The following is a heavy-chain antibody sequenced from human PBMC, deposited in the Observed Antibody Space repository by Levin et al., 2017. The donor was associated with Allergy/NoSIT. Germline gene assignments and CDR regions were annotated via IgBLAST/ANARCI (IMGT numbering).Heavy chain of an antibody. CDR3: ARSAHVTVIPAAIFAFDP. CDR1: GGSISSYY. D-gene: IGHD2-2*01. J-gene: IGHJ5*02. V-gene: IGHV4-59*08. Sequence: SQTLSLTSTVSGGSISSYYWSWIRQSPGKRPEWIGYIHYTGYTNYSPSLKSRVTISLDTSKNQFSLKLTSVTAADTAVYSCARSAHVTVIPAAIFAFDPWGQGILVTVSS. CDR2: IHYTGYT.